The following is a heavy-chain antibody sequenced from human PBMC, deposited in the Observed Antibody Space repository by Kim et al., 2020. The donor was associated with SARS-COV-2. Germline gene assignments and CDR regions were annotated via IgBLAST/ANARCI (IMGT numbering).Heavy chain of an antibody. CDR3: ARGGIRSYGYPFFDY. V-gene: IGHV3-11*01. D-gene: IGHD5-18*01. Sequence: GGSLRLSCAASGFTFSDYYMSWLRQAPGKGLEWVAYIPNTGTSRFYADSVKGRFTISKDTTKDSLYLQMDSLRDEDTAVYYCARGGIRSYGYPFFDYWG. J-gene: IGHJ4*01. CDR2: IPNTGTSR. CDR1: GFTFSDYY.